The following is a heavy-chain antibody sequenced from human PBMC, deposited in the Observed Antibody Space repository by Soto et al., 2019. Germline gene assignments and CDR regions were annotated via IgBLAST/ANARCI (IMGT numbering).Heavy chain of an antibody. CDR2: IGPESGAT. V-gene: IGHV1-2*02. CDR1: GYTFTGHY. CDR3: GRGRSGQIVVFY. Sequence: ASVKVSCKASGYTFTGHYIHWVRQAPEQGPEWMGEIGPESGATRYAQKFQGRVTMTRDMPTTTVYMELNNLSPDDTAVYYCGRGRSGQIVVFYWGQGTPVTVSS. J-gene: IGHJ4*02. D-gene: IGHD1-26*01.